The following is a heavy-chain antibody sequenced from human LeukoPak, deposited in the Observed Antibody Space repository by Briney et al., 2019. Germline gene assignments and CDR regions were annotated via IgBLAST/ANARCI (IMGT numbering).Heavy chain of an antibody. V-gene: IGHV3-7*03. CDR1: GFSYSGYW. CDR2: IKEDGSEK. J-gene: IGHJ4*02. Sequence: GGSLRLSCAASGFSYSGYWMTWVRQAPGKGLEWVANIKEDGSEKYYADFVKGRFTISRDNAKNSLDLQMNSLRAEDTAVYYCARRGSTDYWGQGTLVTVSS. D-gene: IGHD2/OR15-2a*01. CDR3: ARRGSTDY.